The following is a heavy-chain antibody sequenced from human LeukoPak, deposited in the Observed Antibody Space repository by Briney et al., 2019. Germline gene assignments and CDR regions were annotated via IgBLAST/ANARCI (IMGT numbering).Heavy chain of an antibody. CDR3: ASTLTGYSSGWVDY. CDR2: IYYSGST. J-gene: IGHJ4*02. V-gene: IGHV4-39*01. CDR1: GGSISSSSYY. D-gene: IGHD6-19*01. Sequence: SETLSLTCTVSGGSISSSSYYWGWIRQPPGKGREWIGSIYYSGSTYYNPSLKSRVTISVDTSKNQFSLKLSSVTAADTAVYYCASTLTGYSSGWVDYWGQGTLVIVSS.